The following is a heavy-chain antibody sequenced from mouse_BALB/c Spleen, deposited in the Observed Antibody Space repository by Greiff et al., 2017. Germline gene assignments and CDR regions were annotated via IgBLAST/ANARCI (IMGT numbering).Heavy chain of an antibody. V-gene: IGHV2-5-1*01. Sequence: VQLQESGPSLVQPSQSLSITCTVSGFSLTSYGVHWVRQSPGKGLEWLGVIWGGGSTDYNAAFMSRLSITKDNSKSQVFFKMNSLQADDTAIYYCAKPGGNLWFAYWGQGTLVTVSA. D-gene: IGHD2-1*01. CDR2: IWGGGST. CDR3: AKPGGNLWFAY. CDR1: GFSLTSYG. J-gene: IGHJ3*01.